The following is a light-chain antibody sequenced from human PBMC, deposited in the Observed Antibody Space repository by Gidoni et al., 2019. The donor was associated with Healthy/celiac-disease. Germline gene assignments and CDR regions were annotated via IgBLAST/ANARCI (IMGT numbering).Light chain of an antibody. J-gene: IGLJ2*01. V-gene: IGLV1-44*01. CDR2: SNN. CDR1: SSNIGSNT. Sequence: QSVLTQPPSASGTPGQRVTISCSGSSSNIGSNTVNWSQQLPGTAPKPLIYSNNQRPSGVPDRFSGSKSGTSASLAISGLQSEDEADYYCAAWDDSLNGPVFGGGTKLTVL. CDR3: AAWDDSLNGPV.